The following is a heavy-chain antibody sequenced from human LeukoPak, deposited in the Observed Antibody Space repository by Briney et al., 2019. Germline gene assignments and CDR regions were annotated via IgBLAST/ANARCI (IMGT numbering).Heavy chain of an antibody. CDR1: GFTFSNAW. D-gene: IGHD3-10*01. Sequence: PGGSLRLSCAASGFTFSNAWMSWVRQAPGKGLEWVGRIESKSVGGTVDYAAPVKGRFTISRDDSKNTLYLQMNSLRAEDTAVYYCASKGGFGDPGYWGQGTLVTVSS. J-gene: IGHJ4*02. CDR2: IESKSVGGTV. V-gene: IGHV3-15*04. CDR3: ASKGGFGDPGY.